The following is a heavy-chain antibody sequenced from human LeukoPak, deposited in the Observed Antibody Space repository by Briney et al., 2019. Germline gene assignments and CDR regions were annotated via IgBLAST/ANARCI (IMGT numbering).Heavy chain of an antibody. Sequence: SETLFLTCAVSGGSISSSNWWSWVRQPPGEGLEWIGEIYHSGSTNYNPSLKSRVTISVDKSKNQFSLKLSSVTAADTAVYYCATLWFGELGSWFDPWGQGTLVTVSS. CDR3: ATLWFGELGSWFDP. D-gene: IGHD3-10*01. J-gene: IGHJ5*02. CDR2: IYHSGST. V-gene: IGHV4-4*02. CDR1: GGSISSSNW.